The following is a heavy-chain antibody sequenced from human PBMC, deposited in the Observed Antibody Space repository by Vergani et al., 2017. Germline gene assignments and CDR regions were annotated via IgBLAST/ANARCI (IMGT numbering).Heavy chain of an antibody. D-gene: IGHD3-9*01. CDR3: ARGYYGILTGYRY. CDR1: GYTFSNYY. CDR2: INPSGGHT. V-gene: IGHV1-46*03. J-gene: IGHJ4*02. Sequence: QVQVVQSGAEVKKSGASVKVSCKTSGYTFSNYYMHWVRRAPGQGLEWMGIINPSGGHTNYAQKFQGRVTMTRDTSTSTVYMELSSLRSEDTAIYYCARGYYGILTGYRYWGQGTLVTVSA.